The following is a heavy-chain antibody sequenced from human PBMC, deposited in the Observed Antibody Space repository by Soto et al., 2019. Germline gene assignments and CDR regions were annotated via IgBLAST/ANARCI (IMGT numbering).Heavy chain of an antibody. Sequence: QVQLQESGPGLVKPSETLSLSCSVSGGSISSYYWSWIRQPPGKTLEWIGYIYYSGSTSYNPSLKIRVTISVDTSKNQFSLRLSSVTAADTAVYYCARTTTVSTRDDAFDMWGQGTMVTVSS. J-gene: IGHJ3*02. CDR1: GGSISSYY. CDR2: IYYSGST. CDR3: ARTTTVSTRDDAFDM. V-gene: IGHV4-59*01. D-gene: IGHD4-17*01.